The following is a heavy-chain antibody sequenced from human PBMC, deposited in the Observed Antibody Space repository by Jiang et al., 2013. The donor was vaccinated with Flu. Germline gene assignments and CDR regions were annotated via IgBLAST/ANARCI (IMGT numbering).Heavy chain of an antibody. CDR2: IYPGDSDT. V-gene: IGHV5-51*01. D-gene: IGHD2-2*01. J-gene: IGHJ4*02. CDR3: ARRDFCASTSCFFDY. CDR1: GYSFTTYW. Sequence: GAEVKKPGESLKISCKGSGYSFTTYWIVWVRQMPGKGLEWMGTIYPGDSDTRYSPSFQGQVTISALKSISTAYLQWSSLKASDTAMYYCARRDFCASTSCFFDYWGQGTLVTVSS.